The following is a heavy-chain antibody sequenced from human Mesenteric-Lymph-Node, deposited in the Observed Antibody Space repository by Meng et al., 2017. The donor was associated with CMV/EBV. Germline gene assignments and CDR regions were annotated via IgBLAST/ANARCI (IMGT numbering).Heavy chain of an antibody. J-gene: IGHJ3*02. Sequence: GGSLRLSCAASGFTFSSYAMHWVRQAPGKGLEWVAVISYDGSNKYYADSVKGRFTISRDNSKNTLYLQMNSLRAEDTAVYYCARVSAMVFDAFDIWGQGTMVTVSS. D-gene: IGHD5-18*01. CDR2: ISYDGSNK. V-gene: IGHV3-30-3*01. CDR3: ARVSAMVFDAFDI. CDR1: GFTFSSYA.